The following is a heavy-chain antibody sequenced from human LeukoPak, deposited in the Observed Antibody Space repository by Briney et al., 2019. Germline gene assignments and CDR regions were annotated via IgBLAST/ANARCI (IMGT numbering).Heavy chain of an antibody. Sequence: GASVKVSCKASGGTFSSYAISWVRQAPGQGLEWMGGIIPVFSTANYAQKFQGRVTITADESTSTAYMELSSLRSEDTAVYYCARADSSSWSSPPDYWGQGTLVTVSS. CDR2: IIPVFSTA. CDR1: GGTFSSYA. V-gene: IGHV1-69*13. CDR3: ARADSSSWSSPPDY. D-gene: IGHD6-13*01. J-gene: IGHJ4*02.